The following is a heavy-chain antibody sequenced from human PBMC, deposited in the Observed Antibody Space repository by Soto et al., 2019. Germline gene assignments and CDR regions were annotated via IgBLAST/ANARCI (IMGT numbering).Heavy chain of an antibody. CDR3: ARDYDGWFDP. D-gene: IGHD3-3*01. Sequence: GASVKVSCKDSGYTFVSYGISWVLQAPGQGLEWMGWISPYNGNTNYAQKLQGRVTMTTDTSTSTAYMELRSLRSDDTAVYYCARDYDGWFDPWGQGTLVTVAS. CDR1: GYTFVSYG. J-gene: IGHJ5*02. CDR2: ISPYNGNT. V-gene: IGHV1-18*01.